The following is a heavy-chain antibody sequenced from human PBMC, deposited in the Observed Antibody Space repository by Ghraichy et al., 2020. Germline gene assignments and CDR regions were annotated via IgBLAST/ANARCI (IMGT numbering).Heavy chain of an antibody. V-gene: IGHV3-23*01. J-gene: IGHJ4*02. CDR1: GFTFSSYA. CDR3: AKHQSYSGSHLDY. Sequence: GGSLRLSCAASGFTFSSYAMSWVRQAPGKGLEWVSAISGSGGSTYYADSWKGRFTISRDNSKNTLYLQMNSLRAEDTAVYYCAKHQSYSGSHLDYWGQGTLATVSS. CDR2: ISGSGGST. D-gene: IGHD1-26*01.